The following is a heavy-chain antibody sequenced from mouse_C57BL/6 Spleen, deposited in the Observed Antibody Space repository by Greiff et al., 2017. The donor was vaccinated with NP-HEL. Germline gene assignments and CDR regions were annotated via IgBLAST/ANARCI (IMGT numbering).Heavy chain of an antibody. J-gene: IGHJ2*01. V-gene: IGHV1-82*01. CDR2: IYPGDGDT. D-gene: IGHD1-2*01. Sequence: VQLQQSGPELVKPGASVKISCKASGYAFSSSWMNWVKQRPGKGLEWIGRIYPGDGDTNYNGKFKGKATLTADKSSSTAYMQLSSLTSEDSAVYFCAREGHYYSFDYWGQGTTLTVSS. CDR3: AREGHYYSFDY. CDR1: GYAFSSSW.